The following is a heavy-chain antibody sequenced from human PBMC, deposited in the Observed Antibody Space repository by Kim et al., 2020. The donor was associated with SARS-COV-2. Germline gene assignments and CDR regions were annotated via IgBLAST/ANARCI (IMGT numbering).Heavy chain of an antibody. CDR3: ARHLRNWYFDL. J-gene: IGHJ2*01. Sequence: TYSNPSLKGRVTISVATSKKQFSLRLSSVTAADAAVYYCARHLRNWYFDLWGRGTLVTVSS. CDR2: T. V-gene: IGHV4-39*01.